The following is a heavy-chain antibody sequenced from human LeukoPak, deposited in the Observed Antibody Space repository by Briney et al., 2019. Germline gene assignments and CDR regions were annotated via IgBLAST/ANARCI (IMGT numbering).Heavy chain of an antibody. Sequence: ASVKVSCKASGYTFTSYGISWVRQAPGQGLEWMGWISAYNGNTNYAQKLQGRVTMTTDTSTSTAYMELRSLRSDDTAVYYCARDSPRTSRNFFSYYYGMDVWGQGTTVTVSS. D-gene: IGHD2-2*01. V-gene: IGHV1-18*01. CDR2: ISAYNGNT. CDR1: GYTFTSYG. CDR3: ARDSPRTSRNFFSYYYGMDV. J-gene: IGHJ6*02.